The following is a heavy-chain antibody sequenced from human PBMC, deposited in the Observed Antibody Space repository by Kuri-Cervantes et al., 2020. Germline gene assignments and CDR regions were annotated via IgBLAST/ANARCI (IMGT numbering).Heavy chain of an antibody. J-gene: IGHJ4*02. V-gene: IGHV3-30-3*01. CDR2: ISYDGSNK. CDR1: GFTFSSYA. CDR3: ARGEVVTATAY. D-gene: IGHD2-21*02. Sequence: LSLTCAASGFTFSSYAMHWVRQAPGKGLEWVAVISYDGSNKYYADSVKGRFTISRDNAKNSLYLQMNSLRAEDTAVYYCARGEVVTATAYWGQGTLVTVSS.